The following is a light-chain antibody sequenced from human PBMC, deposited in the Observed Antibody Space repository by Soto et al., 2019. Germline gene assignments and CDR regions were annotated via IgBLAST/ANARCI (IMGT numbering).Light chain of an antibody. CDR1: SSDIGAYNY. V-gene: IGLV2-14*03. Sequence: QSELTQPASLSVSPGQSITISCTGTSSDIGAYNYVSWYQQHPGKAPKLMIYDVNIRPSGVSNRFSGSKSGNTASLTISGLQAEDEADYYCTSWTTSTTMIFGGGTKVTVL. J-gene: IGLJ2*01. CDR3: TSWTTSTTMI. CDR2: DVN.